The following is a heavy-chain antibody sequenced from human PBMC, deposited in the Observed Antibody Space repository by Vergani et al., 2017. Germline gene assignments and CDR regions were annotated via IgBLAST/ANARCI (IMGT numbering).Heavy chain of an antibody. CDR1: GFTFGDYA. J-gene: IGHJ5*02. CDR3: SRGYFSGGSCYSQNWFGP. Sequence: EVQLVESGGGLVQPGRSLRLSCTASGFTFGDYAMSWFRQAPGKGLEWVGFIRSKAYGGTTEYAASVKGRFTIARDDSKSIAYLQRNSLKTEDTAVYYWSRGYFSGGSCYSQNWFGPWGQGTLVTVSS. V-gene: IGHV3-49*03. D-gene: IGHD2-15*01. CDR2: IRSKAYGGTT.